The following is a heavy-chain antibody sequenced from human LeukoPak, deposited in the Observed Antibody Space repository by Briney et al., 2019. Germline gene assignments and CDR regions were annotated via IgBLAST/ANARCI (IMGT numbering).Heavy chain of an antibody. D-gene: IGHD3-10*01. V-gene: IGHV3-23*01. CDR1: GFTFSSYA. CDR3: AKDSGGYYYYMDV. J-gene: IGHJ6*03. Sequence: GGSLRLSCAASGFTFSSYAMSWVRQAPGKGLEWVSAISGSGGSTYYADSVKGRFTISRDNSKNTLYLQMNGLRAEDTAVYYCAKDSGGYYYYMDVWGKGTTVTVSS. CDR2: ISGSGGST.